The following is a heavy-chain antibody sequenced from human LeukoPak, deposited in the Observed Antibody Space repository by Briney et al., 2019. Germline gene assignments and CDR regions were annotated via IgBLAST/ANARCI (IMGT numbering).Heavy chain of an antibody. D-gene: IGHD1-26*01. J-gene: IGHJ4*02. CDR2: INPNSGGT. CDR1: GYTFTGYY. V-gene: IGHV1-2*02. Sequence: ASVKVSCKASGYTFTGYYMHWVRQAPGQGLEWMGWINPNSGGTNYAQKFQGRVTMTRDTSISTAYMELSRLRSDDTAVYYCAXXXGSPKGKSYYFDYWGQGTLVTVSS. CDR3: AXXXGSPKGKSYYFDY.